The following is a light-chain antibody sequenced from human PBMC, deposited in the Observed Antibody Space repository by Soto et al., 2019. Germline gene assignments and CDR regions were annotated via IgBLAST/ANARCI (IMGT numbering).Light chain of an antibody. CDR1: NSDVGGYNY. CDR3: RSFTGTSTPGV. CDR2: DVS. J-gene: IGLJ1*01. Sequence: QSALTQPASVSGSPGQSITISCTGTNSDVGGYNYVSWYQQHPGKAPKLIIYDVSNRPSGVSSRFSGSKSGSTAYLISSGLQAEDEADYYCRSFTGTSTPGVFGMGTKVTVL. V-gene: IGLV2-14*03.